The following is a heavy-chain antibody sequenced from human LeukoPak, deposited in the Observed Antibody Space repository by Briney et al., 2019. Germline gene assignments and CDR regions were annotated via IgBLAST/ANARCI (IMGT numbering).Heavy chain of an antibody. J-gene: IGHJ4*02. V-gene: IGHV3-21*01. D-gene: IGHD1-26*01. Sequence: GGSLRLSCAASGFIFNSYSMNWVRQAPGKGLEWVSSISSSSSYIYYADSVKGRFTISRDNAKNSLSLQMNSLRAEDTAVYYCARGGEPVGFDYWGQGTLVTVSS. CDR3: ARGGEPVGFDY. CDR2: ISSSSSYI. CDR1: GFIFNSYS.